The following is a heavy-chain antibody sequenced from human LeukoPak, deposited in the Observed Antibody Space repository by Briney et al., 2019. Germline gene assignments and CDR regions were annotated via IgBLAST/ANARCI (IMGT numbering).Heavy chain of an antibody. CDR3: ARDRGNLDAFDI. J-gene: IGHJ3*02. V-gene: IGHV4-38-2*02. D-gene: IGHD4-23*01. CDR1: GYSISSGYY. CDR2: IYHSGST. Sequence: LETLSLTCTVSGYSISSGYYWGWIGQPPGKGLEWIGSIYHSGSTYYNPSLKSRVTISVDTSKSQFSLKLSSVTAADTAVYYCARDRGNLDAFDIWGQGTMVTVSS.